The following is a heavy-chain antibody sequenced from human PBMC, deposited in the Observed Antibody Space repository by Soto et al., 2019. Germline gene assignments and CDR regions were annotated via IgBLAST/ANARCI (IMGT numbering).Heavy chain of an antibody. CDR2: IKSEAYGGTT. CDR3: TTFSIVLANEH. J-gene: IGHJ1*01. D-gene: IGHD1-26*01. CDR1: GFSFGDAW. Sequence: EVQLVESGGGLVKPGGSLRLSCAASGFSFGDAWMNWVRQAPGKGLEWVGRIKSEAYGGTTEFAAAVRGRFSISRDDSGNMVYLQMSGLTTEDTAVYHCTTFSIVLANEHWGQGALVTVSS. V-gene: IGHV3-15*07.